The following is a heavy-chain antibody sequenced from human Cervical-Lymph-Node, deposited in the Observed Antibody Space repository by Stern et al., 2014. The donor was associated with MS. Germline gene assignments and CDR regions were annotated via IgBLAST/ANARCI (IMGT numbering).Heavy chain of an antibody. V-gene: IGHV1-18*01. CDR1: GYTFTTPNYG. D-gene: IGHD4-11*01. Sequence: QVQLVQSGPEVRQPGASVRVSCKASGYTFTTPNYGIAWVREAPGRGLEWMGWISTYNGNTVYAQKLQDRVTMTTDTSTSTAYMERRSLRSDDTAFYYCARERLRDFNDYHFDSWGQGTLVTVSS. J-gene: IGHJ4*02. CDR2: ISTYNGNT. CDR3: ARERLRDFNDYHFDS.